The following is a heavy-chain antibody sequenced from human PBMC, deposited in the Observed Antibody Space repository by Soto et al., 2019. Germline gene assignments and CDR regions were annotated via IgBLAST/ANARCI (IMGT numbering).Heavy chain of an antibody. Sequence: ASETLSLTCAFYGVSFNGYYWSWIRQPPGKVLEWIGEINHSGSTNYNPSLKSRVTISVDMSKNQFSLKLTSVTAADTAVYYCARGRKQLVLAYYDYYGMDVWGQGPTVTVSS. CDR2: INHSGST. J-gene: IGHJ6*02. V-gene: IGHV4-34*01. D-gene: IGHD6-13*01. CDR1: GVSFNGYY. CDR3: ARGRKQLVLAYYDYYGMDV.